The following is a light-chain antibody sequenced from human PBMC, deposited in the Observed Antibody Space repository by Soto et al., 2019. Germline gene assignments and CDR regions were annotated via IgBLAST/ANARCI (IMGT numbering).Light chain of an antibody. Sequence: DIQMTQSPSSLSTSVRDRVTITCRASQSISSYLNWYQQKSGKAPKLLIYDASSLESGVPSRFSGSGSGTEFTLTISSLQPDDFATYYCQHYNSYSEAFGQGTRWIS. J-gene: IGKJ1*01. CDR2: DAS. CDR3: QHYNSYSEA. CDR1: QSISSY. V-gene: IGKV1-5*01.